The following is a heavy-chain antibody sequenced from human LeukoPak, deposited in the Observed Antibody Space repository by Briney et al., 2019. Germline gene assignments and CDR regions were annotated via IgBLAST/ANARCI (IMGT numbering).Heavy chain of an antibody. Sequence: GASVKVSCKASGYTFTSYDINWVRQATGQGLEWMGWMNPNSGNTGYAQKFQGRVTMTRNTSISTAYMELSSLRSEDTAVYYCARGIRYDSFLLFDYWGQGTLVTVSS. J-gene: IGHJ4*02. CDR1: GYTFTSYD. CDR2: MNPNSGNT. CDR3: ARGIRYDSFLLFDY. D-gene: IGHD3-22*01. V-gene: IGHV1-8*01.